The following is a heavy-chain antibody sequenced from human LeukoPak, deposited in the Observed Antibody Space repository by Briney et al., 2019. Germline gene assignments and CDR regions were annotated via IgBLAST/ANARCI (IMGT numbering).Heavy chain of an antibody. V-gene: IGHV4-38-2*01. CDR1: GYPISSGYY. CDR2: IYYSDST. Sequence: SETLSLTCDVSGYPISSGYYWGWIRQPPGKGLEWIGNIYYSDSTYYNPSLRGRATISVDTSKNQFSLKLTSVTAADTAVYYCARHGPRGLRYFDWLLDYWGQGTLVTVSS. J-gene: IGHJ4*02. D-gene: IGHD3-9*01. CDR3: ARHGPRGLRYFDWLLDY.